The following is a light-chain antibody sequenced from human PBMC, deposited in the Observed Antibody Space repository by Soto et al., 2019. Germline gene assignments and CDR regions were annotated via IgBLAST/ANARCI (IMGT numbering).Light chain of an antibody. J-gene: IGKJ1*01. CDR3: QQYGTSRT. CDR2: RAS. V-gene: IGKV3-15*01. CDR1: QPVSSN. Sequence: EIVMTQSPATLSVSPGERATLSCRASQPVSSNFAWYRQKPGQAPTLVIYRASTRATGIPARFSGSGSGTDLSLTISRLEPENFAVYYCQQYGTSRTFGKGTKVKIK.